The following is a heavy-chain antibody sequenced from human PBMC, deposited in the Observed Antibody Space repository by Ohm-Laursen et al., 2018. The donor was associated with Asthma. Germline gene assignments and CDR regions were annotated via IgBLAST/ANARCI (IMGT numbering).Heavy chain of an antibody. J-gene: IGHJ4*02. CDR1: GFTFSSYA. CDR3: ARATEWLLDY. CDR2: ISYDGSNK. V-gene: IGHV3-30-3*01. Sequence: SLRLSCSASGFTFSSYAMHWVRQAPGKGLEWVAVISYDGSNKYYADSVKGRSTISRDNSKNTLYLQMNSLRAEDTAVYYCARATEWLLDYWGQGTLVTVSS. D-gene: IGHD3-3*01.